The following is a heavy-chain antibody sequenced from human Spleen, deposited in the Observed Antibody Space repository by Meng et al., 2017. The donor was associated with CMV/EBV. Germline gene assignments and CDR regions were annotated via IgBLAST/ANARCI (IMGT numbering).Heavy chain of an antibody. CDR1: GLSFSSYE. Sequence: GESLKISCAASGLSFSSYEMNWVRQAPGKGLEWISYISATGDTIHYADSVKGRFTVSRDNTKSSVYLRMNSLGAEDTAVYYCARDRDTHYCYSDSCYGLAYWGQGTLVTVSS. J-gene: IGHJ4*02. D-gene: IGHD2/OR15-2a*01. CDR2: ISATGDTI. CDR3: ARDRDTHYCYSDSCYGLAY. V-gene: IGHV3-48*03.